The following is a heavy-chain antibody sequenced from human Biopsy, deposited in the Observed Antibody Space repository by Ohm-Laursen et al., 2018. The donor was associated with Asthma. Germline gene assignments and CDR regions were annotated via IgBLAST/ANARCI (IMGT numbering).Heavy chain of an antibody. CDR1: GGTFNTYV. D-gene: IGHD2-2*01. CDR2: INSVFGTT. V-gene: IGHV1-69*01. J-gene: IGHJ4*02. CDR3: ARKAGSCISRTCYSLDF. Sequence: GSSVKVSCKSLGGTFNTYVIGWVRQAPGQGLEWMGGINSVFGTTTYPQKLQDRVTITADDSTSTVYMELSSLRSEDTAVYYCARKAGSCISRTCYSLDFRGQGTLVTVSS.